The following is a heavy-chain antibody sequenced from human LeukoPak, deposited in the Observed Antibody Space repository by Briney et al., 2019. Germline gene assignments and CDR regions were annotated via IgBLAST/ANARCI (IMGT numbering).Heavy chain of an antibody. V-gene: IGHV3-74*01. CDR3: ARDNKPSRRVAGTYPDY. J-gene: IGHJ4*02. D-gene: IGHD6-19*01. CDR2: IKSDGSDT. CDR1: GFTFSTYW. Sequence: GGSLRLSCAASGFTFSTYWMHWVRQAPGEGLVWVSRIKSDGSDTSYADSVKGRFTISRDNAKNSLYLQMNSLRAEDTAVYYCARDNKPSRRVAGTYPDYWGQGTLVTVSS.